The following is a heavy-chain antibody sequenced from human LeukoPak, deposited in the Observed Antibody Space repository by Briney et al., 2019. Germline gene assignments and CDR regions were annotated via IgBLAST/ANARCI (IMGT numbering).Heavy chain of an antibody. CDR3: AELGITIIGGV. J-gene: IGHJ6*04. D-gene: IGHD3-10*02. CDR2: IKQDGSEK. CDR1: GFTFSRYW. Sequence: GGSLRLSCAASGFTFSRYWMSWVRQAPGKGLEWGANIKQDGSEKYYVDCVKGRFTIPRENDKNSVYPKKNSQRAEDTAVYHCAELGITIIGGVWGKGTTVTISS. V-gene: IGHV3-7*01.